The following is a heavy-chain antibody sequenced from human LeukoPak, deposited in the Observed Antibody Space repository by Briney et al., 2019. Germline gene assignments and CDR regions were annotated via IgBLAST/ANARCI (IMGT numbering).Heavy chain of an antibody. CDR1: GLTFSSYG. Sequence: PGGSLRLSCAASGLTFSSYGMHWVRQAPGKGLEWVAVISYDGRNKYYVDSVKGRFTISRDNSKNTLYLRMNSLRAEDTAVYYCAKDGGNSGFEYWGQGTLVTVSS. D-gene: IGHD4-23*01. J-gene: IGHJ4*02. V-gene: IGHV3-30*18. CDR3: AKDGGNSGFEY. CDR2: ISYDGRNK.